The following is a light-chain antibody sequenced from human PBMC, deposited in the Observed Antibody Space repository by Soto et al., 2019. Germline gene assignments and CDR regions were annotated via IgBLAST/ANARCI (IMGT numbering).Light chain of an antibody. Sequence: QSVLTQPASVSGSPGQSITIACTGTSSDVGGYNYVSSYQQHPGKGPKLMIYEVSNRPSGVSNRFSGSKSGNTATLTISGLQAEDEADYYCSSYTSTTTRVFGTGTKVTVL. CDR2: EVS. V-gene: IGLV2-14*03. CDR1: SSDVGGYNY. CDR3: SSYTSTTTRV. J-gene: IGLJ1*01.